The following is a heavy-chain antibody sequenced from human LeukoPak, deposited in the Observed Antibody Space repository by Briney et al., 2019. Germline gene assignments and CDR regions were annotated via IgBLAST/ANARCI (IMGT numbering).Heavy chain of an antibody. J-gene: IGHJ4*02. D-gene: IGHD6-13*01. CDR3: ARDLEAANTYYFDY. V-gene: IGHV3-66*01. CDR2: ISSAGTT. CDR1: GLTFINYW. Sequence: GGSLRLSCAASGLTFINYWMHWVRQAPGKGLEWVSIISSAGTTYYADSVKGRFTISRDNSKNTVYLQVNSLRDEDTAVYYCARDLEAANTYYFDYWGQGTMVTVSS.